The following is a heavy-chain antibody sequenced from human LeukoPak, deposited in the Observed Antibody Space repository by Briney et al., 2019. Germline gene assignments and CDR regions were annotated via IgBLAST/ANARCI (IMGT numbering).Heavy chain of an antibody. V-gene: IGHV3-66*04. CDR2: IYSGGNT. CDR1: GFTFSSYE. Sequence: PGGSLRLSCAASGFTFSSYEMNWVRQAPGKGLEWVSVIYSGGNTYYAESVKGRFTISRDDSKNTVYLQMKSLRAEDTALYYCARQRAFDIWGQGTMVTVSS. J-gene: IGHJ3*02. CDR3: ARQRAFDI.